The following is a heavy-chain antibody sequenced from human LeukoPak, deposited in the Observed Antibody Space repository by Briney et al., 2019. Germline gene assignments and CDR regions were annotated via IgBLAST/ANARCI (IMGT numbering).Heavy chain of an antibody. CDR2: IYPGDSDT. V-gene: IGHV5-51*01. Sequence: GESLKISCKGSGYSFTSYWIGWVRQMPGKGLEWMGIIYPGDSDTRYGPSFQGQVTISADKSISTAYLQWSSLKASDTAMYYCARRSYDFWSGYYYYMDVWGKGTTVTVSS. D-gene: IGHD3-3*01. J-gene: IGHJ6*03. CDR3: ARRSYDFWSGYYYYMDV. CDR1: GYSFTSYW.